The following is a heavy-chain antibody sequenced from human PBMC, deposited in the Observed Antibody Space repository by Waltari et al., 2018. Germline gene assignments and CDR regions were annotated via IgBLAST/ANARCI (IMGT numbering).Heavy chain of an antibody. J-gene: IGHJ6*02. CDR2: IKQDGSER. Sequence: EVQLVESGGALVPPGGSLRLSWAAVGFRFRNYWRNWVRQAQGKGLEWVANIKQDGSERYYVDSVKGRFVISRDDSKNSLYLQMKTLKTEDTAMYYCARDLSPTYYYYYGMDVWGQGTTVTVSS. V-gene: IGHV3-7*05. CDR1: GFRFRNYW. CDR3: ARDLSPTYYYYYGMDV.